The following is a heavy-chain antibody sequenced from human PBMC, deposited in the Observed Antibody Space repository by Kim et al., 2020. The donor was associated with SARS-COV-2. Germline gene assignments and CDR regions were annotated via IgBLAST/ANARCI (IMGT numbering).Heavy chain of an antibody. CDR2: INTDGSST. J-gene: IGHJ6*02. Sequence: GGSLRLSCAASGFTFSTYWMYWVRQAPGKGLVCVSRINTDGSSTTYADSVKGRFTISRDNSKNTLYLHMNSLRGEDTAVYYCARGEIPYGMDVCVHGTTV. V-gene: IGHV3-74*01. CDR3: ARGEIPYGMDV. D-gene: IGHD1-26*01. CDR1: GFTFSTYW.